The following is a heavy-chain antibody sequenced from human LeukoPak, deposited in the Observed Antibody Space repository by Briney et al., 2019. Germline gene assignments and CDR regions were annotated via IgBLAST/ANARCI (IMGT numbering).Heavy chain of an antibody. CDR1: AFTFSGYS. CDR2: ISPSATTI. D-gene: IGHD3-10*01. CDR3: ARDESGLSRDFDY. Sequence: GGSLRLSCAASAFTFSGYSMNWVRQAPGKGLEWVSYISPSATTIYYADSVKGRFTISRDNSKNTLDLQMNNLRTEDTAVYYCARDESGLSRDFDYWGQGTLVTVSS. V-gene: IGHV3-48*01. J-gene: IGHJ4*02.